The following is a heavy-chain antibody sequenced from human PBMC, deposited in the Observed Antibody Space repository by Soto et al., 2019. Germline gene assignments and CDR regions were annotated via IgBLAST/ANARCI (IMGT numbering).Heavy chain of an antibody. V-gene: IGHV3-15*01. J-gene: IGHJ6*02. CDR3: ITASSYYDFWIFYNYNYYYYCTDF. Sequence: GGSLRLSCAASGLTFSNAWMSWVRQAPGKGLEWVGRIKSKTDGGTTDYAAPVKGRFTISRDDSKNTLYLQMNSLKTEDTAVYYCITASSYYDFWIFYNYNYYYYCTDFSDQATTVTGSS. CDR1: GLTFSNAW. CDR2: IKSKTDGGTT. D-gene: IGHD3-3*01.